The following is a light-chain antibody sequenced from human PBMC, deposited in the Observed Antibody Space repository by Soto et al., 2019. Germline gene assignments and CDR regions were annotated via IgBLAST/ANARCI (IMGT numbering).Light chain of an antibody. CDR2: WAS. CDR3: QQHYSTPRT. Sequence: DIVMTQSPDSLAVSPGERATINCKSSQSVFYSYLAWYQQKPGQPPKLLLYWASTRESGVPDRFSGSGSGTDFTLTISSLQAEDVAVYYCQQHYSTPRTFGQGTKVEIK. J-gene: IGKJ1*01. CDR1: QSVFYSY. V-gene: IGKV4-1*01.